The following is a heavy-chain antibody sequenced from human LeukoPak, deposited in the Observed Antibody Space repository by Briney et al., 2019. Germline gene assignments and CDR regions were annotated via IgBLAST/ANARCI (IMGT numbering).Heavy chain of an antibody. CDR1: GYSFTSYW. V-gene: IGHV5-51*01. Sequence: GESLKISCKGSGYSFTSYWIGWVRQMPGKGLEWMGIIYPGDSDTRYSPSFQGQVTISADKSISTACLQWSSLKASDTAMYYCARQNVGGDHVEAFDIWGQGTMVTVSS. CDR3: ARQNVGGDHVEAFDI. D-gene: IGHD4-17*01. CDR2: IYPGDSDT. J-gene: IGHJ3*02.